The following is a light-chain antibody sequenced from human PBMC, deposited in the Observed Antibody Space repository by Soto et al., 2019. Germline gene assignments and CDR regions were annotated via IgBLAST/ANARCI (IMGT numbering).Light chain of an antibody. J-gene: IGKJ1*01. Sequence: EIVMTQSPATLSVSPGGRATLSCRASQSISDTLAWYQQKPGQAPRLLIYGASTRAPGFPARFSGSGSGTEFTLTISSLEPEDFAVYHCQQRSNWPWTFGQGTKVDIK. CDR1: QSISDT. CDR3: QQRSNWPWT. CDR2: GAS. V-gene: IGKV3-15*01.